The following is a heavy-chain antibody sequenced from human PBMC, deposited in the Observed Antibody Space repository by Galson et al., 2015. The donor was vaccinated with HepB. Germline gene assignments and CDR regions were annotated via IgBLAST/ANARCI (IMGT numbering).Heavy chain of an antibody. Sequence: SVKVSCKASGGTFSSYTISWVRQAPGQGLEWMGRIIPILGIANYAQKFQGRVTITADKSTSTAYMELSSLRSEDTAVYYCARGPDIVVVPAAVNWFDPWGQGTLVTVSS. CDR2: IIPILGIA. CDR1: GGTFSSYT. CDR3: ARGPDIVVVPAAVNWFDP. D-gene: IGHD2-2*01. V-gene: IGHV1-69*02. J-gene: IGHJ5*02.